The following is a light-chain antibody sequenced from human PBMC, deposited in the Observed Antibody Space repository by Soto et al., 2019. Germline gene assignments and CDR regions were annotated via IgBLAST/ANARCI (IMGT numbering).Light chain of an antibody. J-gene: IGKJ2*01. CDR1: QSISTW. Sequence: GDRVTITCRASQSISTWLAWYQQKPGKAPKLLIYDASSLESGVPSRFSGSGSGTEFTLTISSLQPDDSATYYCQQSHSYFYPFGQGTRLEIK. CDR3: QQSHSYFYP. CDR2: DAS. V-gene: IGKV1-5*01.